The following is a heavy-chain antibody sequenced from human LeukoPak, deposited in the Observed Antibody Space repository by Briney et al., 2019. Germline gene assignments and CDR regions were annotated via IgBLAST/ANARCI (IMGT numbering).Heavy chain of an antibody. CDR2: ISSSSSYI. D-gene: IGHD3-16*01. CDR3: AREVRGHY. V-gene: IGHV3-21*04. J-gene: IGHJ4*02. Sequence: PGGSLRLSCAASGFTFSSYSMNWVRQAPGKGLEWVSSISSSSSYIYYADSVKGRFTISRDNSKNTLYLQMNSLRADDTAVYYCAREVRGHYWGQGPLVTVSS. CDR1: GFTFSSYS.